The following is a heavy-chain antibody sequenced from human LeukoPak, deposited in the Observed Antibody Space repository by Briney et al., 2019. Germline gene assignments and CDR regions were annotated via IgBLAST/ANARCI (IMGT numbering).Heavy chain of an antibody. V-gene: IGHV3-30*18. J-gene: IGHJ6*02. Sequence: SGGSLRLSCAASGFTFSSYGMHWVRQAPGKGLEWVAVISYDGSNKYYADSVKGRFTISRDNSKNTLYLQMNSLRAEDTAVYYCAKDLEQQLRYYGMDVWGQGTTVTVSS. CDR2: ISYDGSNK. CDR3: AKDLEQQLRYYGMDV. CDR1: GFTFSSYG. D-gene: IGHD6-13*01.